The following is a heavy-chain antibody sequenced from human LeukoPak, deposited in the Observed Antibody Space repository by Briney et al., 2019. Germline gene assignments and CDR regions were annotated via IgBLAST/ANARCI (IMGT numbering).Heavy chain of an antibody. CDR2: IKHDGGDK. V-gene: IGHV3-7*03. J-gene: IGHJ4*02. CDR3: ARGGNYDILTGYIVDY. Sequence: GGSLRLSCAASGFTFSNYWMSWVRQAPGKGLEWVANIKHDGGDKHYVDSVKGRFTIARDSAKNSLNLPMNSLRAEDTAVYYCARGGNYDILTGYIVDYWGQGTLVTVSS. CDR1: GFTFSNYW. D-gene: IGHD3-9*01.